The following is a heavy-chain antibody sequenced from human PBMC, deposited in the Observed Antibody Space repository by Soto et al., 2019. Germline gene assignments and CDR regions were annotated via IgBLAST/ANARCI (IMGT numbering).Heavy chain of an antibody. CDR1: GGSFSGHS. D-gene: IGHD3-16*01. Sequence: SETLSLTCAVYGGSFSGHSWTWIRQSPGKGLEWIGDINHSGRVNYSPSLKSRVTISLDTSKNQFSLTLRSVTAADTAVYYCATHAAYDSVWGNYEDKDHWGQGTLVTVSS. CDR3: ATHAAYDSVWGNYEDKDH. V-gene: IGHV4-34*01. CDR2: INHSGRV. J-gene: IGHJ4*02.